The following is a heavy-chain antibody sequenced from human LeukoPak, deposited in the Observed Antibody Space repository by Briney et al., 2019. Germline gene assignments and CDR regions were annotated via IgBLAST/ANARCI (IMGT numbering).Heavy chain of an antibody. Sequence: EASVKVSCTASGYTFTSYYMHWVRQAPGQGLEWMGIINPSGGSTSYAQKFQGRVTMTRDTSTSTVYMELSSLRSEDTAVYYCARDQDCSSTSCYHSYYYYYGMDVWGQGTTVTVSS. CDR2: INPSGGST. V-gene: IGHV1-46*01. CDR3: ARDQDCSSTSCYHSYYYYYGMDV. CDR1: GYTFTSYY. J-gene: IGHJ6*02. D-gene: IGHD2-2*01.